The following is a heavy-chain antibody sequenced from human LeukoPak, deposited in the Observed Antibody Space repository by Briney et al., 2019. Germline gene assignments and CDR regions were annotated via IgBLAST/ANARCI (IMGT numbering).Heavy chain of an antibody. D-gene: IGHD1-26*01. Sequence: ASVKVSFKASGYTFTGYYMHWVRQAPGQGLEWMGWINPNSGGTNYAQKFQGRVTMTRDTSISTAYMELSRLRSDDTAVYYCARESPSGSYLFDYWGQGTLVTVSS. J-gene: IGHJ4*02. CDR1: GYTFTGYY. CDR2: INPNSGGT. CDR3: ARESPSGSYLFDY. V-gene: IGHV1-2*02.